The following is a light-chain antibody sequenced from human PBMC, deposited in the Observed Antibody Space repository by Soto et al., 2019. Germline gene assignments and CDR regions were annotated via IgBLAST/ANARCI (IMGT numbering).Light chain of an antibody. CDR3: QQYNSYS. CDR2: HAS. J-gene: IGKJ1*01. Sequence: DSQMTQSPSSVSSSVGDRITITCRASQSISNWLAWYQQKPGTAPKVLIYHASNLQSGVPSRFSGSGSGTEFTLTISSLQPDDFATYYCQQYNSYSFGQGTKVDIK. V-gene: IGKV1-5*01. CDR1: QSISNW.